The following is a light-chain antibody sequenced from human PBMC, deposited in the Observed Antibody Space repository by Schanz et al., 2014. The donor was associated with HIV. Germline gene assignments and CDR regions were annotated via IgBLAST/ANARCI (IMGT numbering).Light chain of an antibody. V-gene: IGKV1-5*03. J-gene: IGKJ2*01. CDR2: QAS. CDR3: QQCVTYPYT. CDR1: QTIGRF. Sequence: IQMTQSPSTVSASVGDRVTITCRASQTIGRFLAWYQQKPGIAPVLLIYQASTLETGVPSRFSGSGSGTQFTLTISGLQPDDFATYYCQQCVTYPYTFGQGTKLEIK.